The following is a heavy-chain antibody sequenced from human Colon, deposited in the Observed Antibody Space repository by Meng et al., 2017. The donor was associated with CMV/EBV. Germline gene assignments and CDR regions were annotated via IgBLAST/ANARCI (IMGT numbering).Heavy chain of an antibody. J-gene: IGHJ6*02. CDR1: GYTFNGFY. Sequence: ASVKVSCKASGYTFNGFYVHWVRQAPGQGLEWMGWINPLDGDTNYAPKFQGKVTMTRDTSMTTAYLELGSLRSDDTAVYYCAREGGGVRRQLYFYGLDVWGQGTTVTVSS. D-gene: IGHD3-16*01. CDR2: INPLDGDT. V-gene: IGHV1-2*02. CDR3: AREGGGVRRQLYFYGLDV.